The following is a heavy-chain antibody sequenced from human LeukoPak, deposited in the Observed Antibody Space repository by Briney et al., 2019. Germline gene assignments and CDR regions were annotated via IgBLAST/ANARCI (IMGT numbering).Heavy chain of an antibody. CDR1: GFTFSSYA. CDR2: ISYDGSNK. D-gene: IGHD6-6*01. CDR3: ARDAYSSSFYYYHYMDV. Sequence: GGSLRLSCAASGFTFSSYAMHWVRQAPGKGLEWVAVISYDGSNKYYADSVKGRFTISRDNSKNTLYLQMNSLRAEDTAVYYCARDAYSSSFYYYHYMDVWGKGTTVTVSS. V-gene: IGHV3-30*04. J-gene: IGHJ6*03.